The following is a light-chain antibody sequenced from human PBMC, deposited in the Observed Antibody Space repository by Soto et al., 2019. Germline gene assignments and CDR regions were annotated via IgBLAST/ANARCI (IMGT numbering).Light chain of an antibody. CDR1: SSDIGTYNY. CDR2: DVI. V-gene: IGLV2-14*03. J-gene: IGLJ2*01. CDR3: GSYTSSTTVV. Sequence: QSALTQPASVSGSPGQSITISCTGTSSDIGTYNYVSWYQQHPGKAPKLMIYDVINRPSGVSNRFSGSKSGNTASLTISGLQPEDEADYYCGSYTSSTTVVFGGGTKLTVL.